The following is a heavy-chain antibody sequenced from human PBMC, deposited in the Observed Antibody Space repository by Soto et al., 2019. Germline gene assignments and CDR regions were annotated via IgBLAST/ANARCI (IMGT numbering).Heavy chain of an antibody. D-gene: IGHD3-3*01. J-gene: IGHJ4*02. CDR2: IKQDGSEK. CDR1: GFTFSSYW. CDR3: AREMVVFWSGYTDY. Sequence: GGSLRLSCAASGFTFSSYWMSWVRQAPGKGLEWVANIKQDGSEKFYVDSVKGRFTISRDNAKNSLYLQMNSLRAEDTAVYYCAREMVVFWSGYTDYWGQGTLVTVS. V-gene: IGHV3-7*05.